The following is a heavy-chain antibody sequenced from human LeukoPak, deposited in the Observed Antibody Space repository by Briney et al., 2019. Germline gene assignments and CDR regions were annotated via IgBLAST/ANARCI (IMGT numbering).Heavy chain of an antibody. CDR1: GFTFSDYY. CDR2: ISSSGSTI. Sequence: GGSLRLSCAASGFTFSDYYMSWIRQAPGKGLEWVSYISSSGSTIYYADSVKGRFTISRDNAKNSLYLQMNSLRAEDTAVYYCARDWEVTTGRDYYAMDVWGQGTTVTVSS. J-gene: IGHJ6*02. D-gene: IGHD4-17*01. V-gene: IGHV3-11*01. CDR3: ARDWEVTTGRDYYAMDV.